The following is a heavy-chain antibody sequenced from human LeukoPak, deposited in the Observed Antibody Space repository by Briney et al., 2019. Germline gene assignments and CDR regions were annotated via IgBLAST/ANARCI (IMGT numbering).Heavy chain of an antibody. J-gene: IGHJ5*02. D-gene: IGHD2-15*01. CDR2: IIPILGIA. V-gene: IGHV1-69*04. CDR3: ARSPGYCSGGSCSSDKNWFDP. Sequence: SAKVSCKASGGTFSSYAISWVRQAPGQGLEWMGRIIPILGIANYAQKFQGGVTITADKSTSTAYMELSSLRSEDTAVYYCARSPGYCSGGSCSSDKNWFDPWGQGTLVTVSS. CDR1: GGTFSSYA.